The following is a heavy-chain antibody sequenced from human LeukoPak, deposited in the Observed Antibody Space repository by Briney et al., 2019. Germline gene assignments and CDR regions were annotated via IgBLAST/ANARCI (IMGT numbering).Heavy chain of an antibody. CDR3: ATGRDRGRSGFDY. CDR1: GFTFRNAW. V-gene: IGHV3-15*01. J-gene: IGHJ4*02. CDR2: FKGKIDGGTT. D-gene: IGHD3-3*01. Sequence: GGSLRLSCAASGFTFRNAWMSWVRQAPGKGLEWVGHFKGKIDGGTTDCAAPVKGRFTFSRDDSKNTLYLQMNSLNTDDTGVYYCATGRDRGRSGFDYWGQGTLVTVSS.